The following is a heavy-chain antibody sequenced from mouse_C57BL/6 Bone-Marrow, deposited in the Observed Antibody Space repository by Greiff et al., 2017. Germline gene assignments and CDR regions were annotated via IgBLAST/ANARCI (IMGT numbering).Heavy chain of an antibody. D-gene: IGHD3-1*01. CDR3: ARRGLHLEYFDY. Sequence: EVQRVESGGGLVKPGGSLKLSCAASGFTFSSYAMSWVRQTPEKRLEWVATISDGGSYTYYPDNVKGRFTISRDNAKNNLYLQMSHLKSEDTAMYYCARRGLHLEYFDYWGQGTTLTGSA. V-gene: IGHV5-4*03. CDR1: GFTFSSYA. J-gene: IGHJ2*01. CDR2: ISDGGSYT.